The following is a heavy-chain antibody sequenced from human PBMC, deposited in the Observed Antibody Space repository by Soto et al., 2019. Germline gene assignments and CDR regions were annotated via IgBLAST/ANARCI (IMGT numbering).Heavy chain of an antibody. V-gene: IGHV1-69*02. CDR3: ALLEKVVPAALNDY. J-gene: IGHJ4*02. Sequence: ASVKVSCKASGGTFSSYTISWVRQAPGQGLEWMGRIIPILGIANYAQKFQGRVTITADKSTSTAYMELSSLRSEDTAVYYCALLEKVVPAALNDYWGQGTLVTVSS. CDR1: GGTFSSYT. D-gene: IGHD2-2*01. CDR2: IIPILGIA.